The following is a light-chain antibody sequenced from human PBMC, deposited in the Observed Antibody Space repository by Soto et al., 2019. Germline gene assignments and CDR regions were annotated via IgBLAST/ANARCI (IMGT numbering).Light chain of an antibody. V-gene: IGKV3-20*01. CDR2: AAS. CDR1: HSINTSF. Sequence: EIVLTQSPVTLSLSPGDRATLSCRASHSINTSFLAWFQQKPGQAPRLLIYAASTRATGIPDRLSGSASETDFTLTINRLEPEDSAVYYCQQYASAPFSLGPGTKVDIK. CDR3: QQYASAPFS. J-gene: IGKJ3*01.